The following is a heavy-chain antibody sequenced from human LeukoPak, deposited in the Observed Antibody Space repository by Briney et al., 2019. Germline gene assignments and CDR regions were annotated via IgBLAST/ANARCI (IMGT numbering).Heavy chain of an antibody. J-gene: IGHJ1*01. CDR3: ASIQQLVGSEYFQH. D-gene: IGHD6-13*01. CDR1: GFTVGSNY. CDR2: IYSGGST. Sequence: GESLRLSCAASGFTVGSNYMSWVRQAPGKGREWVSVIYSGGSTYYADSVKGRFTISRDNSKNTLYLQMNSLRAEDTAVYYCASIQQLVGSEYFQHWGQGTLVTVSS. V-gene: IGHV3-53*01.